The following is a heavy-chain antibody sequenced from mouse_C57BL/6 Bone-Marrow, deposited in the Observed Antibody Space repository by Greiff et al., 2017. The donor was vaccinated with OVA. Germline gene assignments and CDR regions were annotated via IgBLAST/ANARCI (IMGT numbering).Heavy chain of an antibody. V-gene: IGHV6-3*01. CDR3: TLITTVEYYFDY. CDR2: IRLKSDNYAT. D-gene: IGHD1-1*01. CDR1: GFTFSNYW. J-gene: IGHJ2*01. Sequence: EVQRVESGGGLVQPGGSMKLSCVASGFTFSNYWMNWVRQSPEKGLEWVAQIRLKSDNYATHYAESVKGRFTISRDDSKSSVYLQMNNLRAEDTGIYYCTLITTVEYYFDYWGQGTTLTVSS.